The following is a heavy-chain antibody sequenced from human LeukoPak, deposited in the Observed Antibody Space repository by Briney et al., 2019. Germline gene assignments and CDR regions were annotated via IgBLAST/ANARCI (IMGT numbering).Heavy chain of an antibody. CDR3: ARHPYSGSYHKAFDI. V-gene: IGHV4-38-2*01. CDR2: IYHSGST. CDR1: GYSISSGYY. Sequence: PSETLSLTCAVSGYSISSGYYWGWIRQPPGKGLEWIGSIYHSGSTYYNPSLKSRVTISVDTSKNQFSLKLSSVTAGDTAVYYCARHPYSGSYHKAFDIWGQGTMVTVSS. J-gene: IGHJ3*02. D-gene: IGHD1-26*01.